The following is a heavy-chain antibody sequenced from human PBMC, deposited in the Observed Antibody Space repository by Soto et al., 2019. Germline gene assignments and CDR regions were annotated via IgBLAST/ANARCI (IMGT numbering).Heavy chain of an antibody. CDR1: GFSFNNYD. Sequence: PGGSLRLSXAASGFSFNNYDMHWVRQATGKGLEWVSGIGTAGDTYYPDSVKGRFTISRENAKNSLYLQMNSLRAGDTAVYYCARGGPNWDYYFYGMDVWGQGTTVTVSS. CDR2: IGTAGDT. CDR3: ARGGPNWDYYFYGMDV. J-gene: IGHJ6*02. V-gene: IGHV3-13*04. D-gene: IGHD3-16*01.